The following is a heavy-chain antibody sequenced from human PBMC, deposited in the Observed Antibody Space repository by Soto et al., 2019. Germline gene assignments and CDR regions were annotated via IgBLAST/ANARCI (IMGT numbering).Heavy chain of an antibody. CDR1: GFTFSGSA. J-gene: IGHJ6*02. CDR3: TRHHYDFWGGYYPAPYYYYGMDV. V-gene: IGHV3-73*01. Sequence: GGSLRLSCAASGFTFSGSAMHWVRQASGKGPEWVGRIRSKANSYATAYAASVKGRFTISRDDSKNTAYLQMNSLKTEDTAVYYCTRHHYDFWGGYYPAPYYYYGMDVWGQGTTVTVSS. D-gene: IGHD3-3*01. CDR2: IRSKANSYAT.